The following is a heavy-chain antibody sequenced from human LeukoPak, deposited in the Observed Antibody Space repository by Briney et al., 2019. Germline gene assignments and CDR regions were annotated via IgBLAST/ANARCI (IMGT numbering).Heavy chain of an antibody. CDR2: INGDGRST. V-gene: IGHV3-74*01. J-gene: IGHJ4*02. CDR3: ARIRYSDYDD. D-gene: IGHD5-12*01. Sequence: GGSLRLSCAASGFTFSNFWMHWVRQAPGKGLVWVSRINGDGRSTSYADSVKGRFTISRDNAKNTLYLQMSSLRAEDTAVYYCARIRYSDYDDWGQGTLVTVSS. CDR1: GFTFSNFW.